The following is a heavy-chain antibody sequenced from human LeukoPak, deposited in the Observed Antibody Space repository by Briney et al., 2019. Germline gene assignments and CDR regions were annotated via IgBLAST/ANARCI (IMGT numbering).Heavy chain of an antibody. CDR3: ARAPGSAYYPYYXMDV. V-gene: IGHV4-59*01. Sequence: SETLSLTWTVSGGSISNFYWSWIRQPPGKGLEWIGYIYYSGSTNYNPSLKSRVTISVDTSKNQFSLNLNSVTAAATAEYYCARAPGSAYYPYYXMDVWGKGTTVTVSS. D-gene: IGHD6-19*01. CDR2: IYYSGST. J-gene: IGHJ6*03. CDR1: GGSISNFY.